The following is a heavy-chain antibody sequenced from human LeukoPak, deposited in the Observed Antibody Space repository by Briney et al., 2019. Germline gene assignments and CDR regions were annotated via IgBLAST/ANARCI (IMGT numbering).Heavy chain of an antibody. V-gene: IGHV3-74*01. CDR1: GFTFSTYW. CDR2: ISGDGSTT. CDR3: TRRVDTTRWYDP. J-gene: IGHJ5*02. D-gene: IGHD2-15*01. Sequence: GGSLRLSCAASGFTFSTYWMHWVRQAQGEGLVWVSRISGDGSTTNYADSVKGRFTISRDNAKNTLYLQMNSLRAEDTAVYYCTRRVDTTRWYDPWGQGTLVTVSS.